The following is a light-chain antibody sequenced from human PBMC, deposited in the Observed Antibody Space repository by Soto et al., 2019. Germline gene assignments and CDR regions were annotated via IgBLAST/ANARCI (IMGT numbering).Light chain of an antibody. CDR3: TSYASGSSHVV. CDR2: DVN. V-gene: IGLV2-14*01. Sequence: QSALTQPASVSGSPGQSITLSCTGTSSDIGGYDYVSWYQRNPGKAPKLIIYDVNNRPSGVSNRFSGSKSGNTASLTISGLQAEDEADYYCTSYASGSSHVVFGGGTKVTVL. CDR1: SSDIGGYDY. J-gene: IGLJ2*01.